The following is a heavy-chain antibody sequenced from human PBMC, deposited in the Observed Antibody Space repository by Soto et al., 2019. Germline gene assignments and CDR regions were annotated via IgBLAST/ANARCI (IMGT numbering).Heavy chain of an antibody. J-gene: IGHJ6*02. CDR1: GGSLRGYY. CDR3: ARGRYSYETIYYKFYYSALDV. V-gene: IGHV4-34*01. Sequence: QVQQQQWGAGLLKPSETLSLICGVYGGSLRGYYWSWIRQSPGKGLEWIGDINDNGGTNYNPSLKSRVTTSLDTSKKQVSLMVSSVTAADTAVYYCARGRYSYETIYYKFYYSALDVWGQGTTVTVSS. D-gene: IGHD3-10*01. CDR2: INDNGGT.